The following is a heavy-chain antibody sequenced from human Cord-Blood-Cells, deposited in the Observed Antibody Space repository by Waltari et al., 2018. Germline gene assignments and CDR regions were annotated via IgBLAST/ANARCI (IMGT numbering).Heavy chain of an antibody. V-gene: IGHV1-18*01. D-gene: IGHD3-16*01. CDR1: GYHFTRYR. Sequence: QVQLVQSGAEVKKPGASVKVPCQASGYHFTRYRHSWVRQAPGQGLEWMGWISAYNGNTNYAQKLQGRVTMTTDTSTSTAYMELRSLRSDDTAVYYCARERLGGAFDIWGQGTMVTVSS. J-gene: IGHJ3*02. CDR3: ARERLGGAFDI. CDR2: ISAYNGNT.